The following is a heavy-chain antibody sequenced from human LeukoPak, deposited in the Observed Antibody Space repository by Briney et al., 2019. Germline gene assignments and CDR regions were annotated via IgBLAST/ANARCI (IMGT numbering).Heavy chain of an antibody. CDR3: ARDGRFPPEVLPRYFDC. J-gene: IGHJ4*02. Sequence: SETLSLTCAVYGGSFSGYYWSWIRQPPGKGLEWIGEINHSGTTNYNPSLKSRVTISVDTSKNQFSLKLSCVTAADTAVYYCARDGRFPPEVLPRYFDCWGQGTLATVSS. CDR2: INHSGTT. D-gene: IGHD1-26*01. CDR1: GGSFSGYY. V-gene: IGHV4-34*01.